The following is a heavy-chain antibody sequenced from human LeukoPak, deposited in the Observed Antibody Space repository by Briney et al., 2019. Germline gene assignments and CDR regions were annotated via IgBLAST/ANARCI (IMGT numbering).Heavy chain of an antibody. CDR1: GYTFTSYG. D-gene: IGHD3-22*01. CDR3: ARGRVTYYYDSSGYYYFDY. Sequence: ASVTVSCKASGYTFTSYGISGVRQAPGPGLEWMGWISAYNGKTNYTQKLHGRITMTTDTSTSTAYMELRSLRSDETAVYLCARGRVTYYYDSSGYYYFDYWGQGTLVTVSS. V-gene: IGHV1-18*01. CDR2: ISAYNGKT. J-gene: IGHJ4*02.